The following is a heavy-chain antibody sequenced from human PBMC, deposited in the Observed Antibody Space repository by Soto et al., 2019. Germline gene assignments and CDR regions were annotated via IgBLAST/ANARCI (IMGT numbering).Heavy chain of an antibody. J-gene: IGHJ4*02. Sequence: QLQLQESGSGLVKPSQTLSLTCAVSGGSISSGGYSWSWIRQPPGKGLEWIGYIYHSGSTYYNPSHKSRVTIPVDRSKNQFSRKLSSGTAADTAVYYCAGGPGVARNYWGQGTLVTVSS. D-gene: IGHD5-12*01. CDR2: IYHSGST. V-gene: IGHV4-30-2*01. CDR1: GGSISSGGYS. CDR3: AGGPGVARNY.